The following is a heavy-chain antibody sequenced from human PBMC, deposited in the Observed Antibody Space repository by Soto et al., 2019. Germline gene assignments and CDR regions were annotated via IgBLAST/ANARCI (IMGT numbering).Heavy chain of an antibody. CDR2: ITWNSRVL. J-gene: IGHJ4*02. CDR1: GLNFDDFA. Sequence: LRLSCVGTGLNFDDFAMHWVRQAPGKGLEWVSGITWNSRVLAYADSVKGRFTISRDNARNSPYLQMDSLRDEDTALYYCAKGRYDFWSPYYFDSWGQGTLVTVS. CDR3: AKGRYDFWSPYYFDS. D-gene: IGHD3-3*01. V-gene: IGHV3-9*01.